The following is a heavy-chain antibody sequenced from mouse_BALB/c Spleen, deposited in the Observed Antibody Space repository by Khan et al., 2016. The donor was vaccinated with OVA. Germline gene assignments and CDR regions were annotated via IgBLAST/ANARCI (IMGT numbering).Heavy chain of an antibody. D-gene: IGHD2-14*01. J-gene: IGHJ4*01. CDR1: GFSLSRSN. Sequence: QVQLKESGPGLVAPSQSLSITCTVSGFSLSRSNIHWVRQPPGKGLEWLGMIWGGGGTDYTSTLKSRLSISKDNSKSQVLIKKNSLQTDETAMYYCARAYYRYDGYYAMDYWGQGTSVTVSS. CDR2: IWGGGGT. V-gene: IGHV2-6-4*01. CDR3: ARAYYRYDGYYAMDY.